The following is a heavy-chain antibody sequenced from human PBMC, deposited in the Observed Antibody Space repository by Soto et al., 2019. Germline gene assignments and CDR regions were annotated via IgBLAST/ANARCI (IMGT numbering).Heavy chain of an antibody. D-gene: IGHD6-25*01. J-gene: IGHJ5*02. CDR2: IYFTGNT. CDR1: GGSITSSSHF. Sequence: SETLSLTCTVSGGSITSSSHFWGWVRQPPGKGLEWIGTIYFTGNTYYTPSLKSRLTMSIDTSKNEFSLRLNSVTAADTAVYYCAGQTFTIAAASYGRSIWLDPWGPGTLVTVSS. V-gene: IGHV4-39*01. CDR3: AGQTFTIAAASYGRSIWLDP.